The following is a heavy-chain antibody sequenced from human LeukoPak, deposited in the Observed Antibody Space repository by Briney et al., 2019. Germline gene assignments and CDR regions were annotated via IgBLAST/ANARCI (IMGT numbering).Heavy chain of an antibody. D-gene: IGHD3-10*01. Sequence: SETLSLTCVVYGGSFSGYYWSWIRQPPGKGLEWIGYIYYSGSTNYNPSLKSRATISVDTSKNQFSLKLSSVTAADTAVYYCARGYGSGSYYRGIWFDPWGQGTLVTVSS. CDR3: ARGYGSGSYYRGIWFDP. J-gene: IGHJ5*02. V-gene: IGHV4-59*01. CDR1: GGSFSGYY. CDR2: IYYSGST.